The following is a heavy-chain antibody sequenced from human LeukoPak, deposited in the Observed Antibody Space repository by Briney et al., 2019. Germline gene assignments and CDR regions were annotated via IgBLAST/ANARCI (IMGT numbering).Heavy chain of an antibody. CDR2: ISSSSSYI. CDR1: GFTFSSYS. Sequence: PGGPLRLSCAASGFTFSSYSMNWVRQAPGKGLEWVSFISSSSSYIYYADSVKGRFTISRDNAKNSLYLQMNSLRAEDTALYYCARDHHRRLYDSQARDTFDIWGQGTMVTVSS. V-gene: IGHV3-21*01. J-gene: IGHJ3*02. CDR3: ARDHHRRLYDSQARDTFDI. D-gene: IGHD3-22*01.